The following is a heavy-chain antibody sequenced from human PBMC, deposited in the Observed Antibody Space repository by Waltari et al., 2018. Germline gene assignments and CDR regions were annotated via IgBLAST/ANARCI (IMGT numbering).Heavy chain of an antibody. J-gene: IGHJ3*02. Sequence: QVQLVQSGAEVKKPGSSVKVSCKASGGTFSSYAISWVRPAPGQGLEWMGGIIPIFGTANYAQKFQGRVTITADESTSTAYMELSSLRSEDTAVYYCAGEGSAMAPGAFDIWGQGTMVTVSS. D-gene: IGHD3-10*01. V-gene: IGHV1-69*12. CDR3: AGEGSAMAPGAFDI. CDR2: IIPIFGTA. CDR1: GGTFSSYA.